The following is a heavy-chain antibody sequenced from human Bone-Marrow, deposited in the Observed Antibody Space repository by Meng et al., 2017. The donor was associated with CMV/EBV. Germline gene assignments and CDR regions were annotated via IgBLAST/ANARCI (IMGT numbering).Heavy chain of an antibody. CDR3: ARGGAVAGREAD. Sequence: SETLSLTCVVYGESFSDYYWTWIRQPPGKGLEWIGSIYHSGSTYYNPSLKSRVTISVDTSKNRFSLKLSSVTAGDTAVYYCARGGAVAGREADWGQGTLVTVSS. CDR1: GESFSDYY. CDR2: IYHSGST. V-gene: IGHV4-38-2*01. D-gene: IGHD6-19*01. J-gene: IGHJ4*02.